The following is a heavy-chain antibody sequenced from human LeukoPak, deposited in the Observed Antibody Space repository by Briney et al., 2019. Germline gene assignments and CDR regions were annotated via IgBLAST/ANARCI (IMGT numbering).Heavy chain of an antibody. V-gene: IGHV3-74*01. D-gene: IGHD6-6*01. J-gene: IGHJ3*02. Sequence: GGSLRLSCEASGFTFSRYWMHWVRQAPGKGLVWVSRINSDGSRTTYADSVRGRFTISRDNAKNTLYLQVNSLRAEDTAVYYCASLFLCYGCSSSSDSFNIWGQGTMVTVSS. CDR2: INSDGSRT. CDR3: ASLFLCYGCSSSSDSFNI. CDR1: GFTFSRYW.